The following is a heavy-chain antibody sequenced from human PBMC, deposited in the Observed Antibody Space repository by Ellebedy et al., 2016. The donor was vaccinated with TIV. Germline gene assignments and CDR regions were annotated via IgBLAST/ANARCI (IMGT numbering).Heavy chain of an antibody. V-gene: IGHV1-3*01. D-gene: IGHD3-10*01. J-gene: IGHJ4*02. Sequence: ASVKVSCKASGYIFTTYAMHWVRQAPGQRLEWMGWINAGNGNTKYSQKFQGRVTISRDTSASTAYMELRSLTFGDTAIYYCARDRQGRVGAGSQDYWGQGTLVTVSS. CDR2: INAGNGNT. CDR3: ARDRQGRVGAGSQDY. CDR1: GYIFTTYA.